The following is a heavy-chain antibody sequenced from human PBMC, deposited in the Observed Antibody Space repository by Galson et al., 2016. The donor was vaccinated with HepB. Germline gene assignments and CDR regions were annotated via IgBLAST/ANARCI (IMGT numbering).Heavy chain of an antibody. Sequence: PALVKPTQTLTLTCTFSGFSFSTTTVGVGWFRQPPGKALEWLALICWDDDKRYSPSLKSRLTITKDTSKNQVVLTMTNMDPADTATYYCAYRQFGWFDPWGLGTLVTVSS. CDR3: AYRQFGWFDP. CDR1: GFSFSTTTVG. V-gene: IGHV2-5*02. J-gene: IGHJ5*02. D-gene: IGHD3-10*01. CDR2: ICWDDDK.